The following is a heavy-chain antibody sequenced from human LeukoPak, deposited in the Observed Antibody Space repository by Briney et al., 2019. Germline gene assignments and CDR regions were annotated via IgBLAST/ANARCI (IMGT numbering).Heavy chain of an antibody. V-gene: IGHV3-66*01. CDR1: GFTVSSNY. CDR3: ARTRWLFPFDY. Sequence: GGSLRLSCAASGFTVSSNYMSWVRQAPGEGLEWVSVIYSGGSTYYADSVKGRFTISRDNSKNTLYLQMNSLRAEDTAVYYCARTRWLFPFDYWGQGTLVTVSS. CDR2: IYSGGST. J-gene: IGHJ4*02. D-gene: IGHD3-22*01.